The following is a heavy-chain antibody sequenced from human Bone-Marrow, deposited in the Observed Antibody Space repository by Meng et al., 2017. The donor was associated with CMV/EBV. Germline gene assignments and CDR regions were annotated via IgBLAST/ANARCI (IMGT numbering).Heavy chain of an antibody. CDR1: EYTFTDYY. D-gene: IGHD2-2*01. CDR3: ARGGYCSSTSCYSGIRIGFDP. V-gene: IGHV1-46*01. Sequence: ASVKVSCKASEYTFTDYYMHWVRQAPGQGLEWMGIINPSGGSTSYAQNFQGRVTMTRDTSTSTVYMELSSLRSEDTAVYYCARGGYCSSTSCYSGIRIGFDPWGQGTLVTVSS. J-gene: IGHJ5*02. CDR2: INPSGGST.